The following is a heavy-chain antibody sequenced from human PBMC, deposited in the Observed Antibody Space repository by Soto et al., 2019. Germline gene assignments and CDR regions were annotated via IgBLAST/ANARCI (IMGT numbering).Heavy chain of an antibody. Sequence: GASVKVSCKASGDTFTSYAMHWVRQAPGQRLEWMGWINAGNGNTKYSQKFQGRVTITRDTSASTAYMELSSLRSEDTAVYYCARLAVAGTEWFDPWGQGTLVTVSS. V-gene: IGHV1-3*01. CDR2: INAGNGNT. J-gene: IGHJ5*02. CDR1: GDTFTSYA. D-gene: IGHD6-19*01. CDR3: ARLAVAGTEWFDP.